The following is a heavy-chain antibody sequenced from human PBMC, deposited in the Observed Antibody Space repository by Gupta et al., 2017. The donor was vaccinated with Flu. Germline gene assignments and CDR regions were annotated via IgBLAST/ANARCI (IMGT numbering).Heavy chain of an antibody. J-gene: IGHJ4*02. D-gene: IGHD1-7*01. Sequence: GVGVGWVRQPPGKALEWLALIYWNDDKRYSPSLKSRLTITKDTSKNQVVLTMTNMDPVDTATYYCAHRRGLNWNYVHHDYWGQGTLVTVSS. V-gene: IGHV2-5*01. CDR3: AHRRGLNWNYVHHDY. CDR2: IYWNDDK. CDR1: GVG.